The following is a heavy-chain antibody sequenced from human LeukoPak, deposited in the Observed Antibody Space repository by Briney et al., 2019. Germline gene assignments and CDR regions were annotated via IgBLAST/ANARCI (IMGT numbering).Heavy chain of an antibody. D-gene: IGHD3-22*01. CDR3: ARERSEWDYYDSSGYPGLFDY. Sequence: GGSLRLSCAASGFTVSSNYMSWVRQAPGKGLEWVSVIYSGGSTYYADSVKGRLTTSRDNSKNTLYLQMNSLRAEDTAVYYCARERSEWDYYDSSGYPGLFDYWGQGALVTVSS. V-gene: IGHV3-66*01. J-gene: IGHJ4*02. CDR1: GFTVSSNY. CDR2: IYSGGST.